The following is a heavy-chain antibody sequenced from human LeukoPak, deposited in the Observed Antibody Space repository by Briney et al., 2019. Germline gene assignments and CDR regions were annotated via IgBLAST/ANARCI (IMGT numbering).Heavy chain of an antibody. J-gene: IGHJ3*02. CDR2: INHSGST. CDR1: GGSFSGYY. D-gene: IGHD3-3*01. CDR3: ARSPYYDFWSGYYTHAFDI. Sequence: SETLSLTCAVYGGSFSGYYWSWIRQPPGKGLEWIGEINHSGSTNYNPSLKSRVTTSVDTSKNQFSLKLSSVTAADTAVYYCARSPYYDFWSGYYTHAFDIWGQGTMVTVSS. V-gene: IGHV4-34*01.